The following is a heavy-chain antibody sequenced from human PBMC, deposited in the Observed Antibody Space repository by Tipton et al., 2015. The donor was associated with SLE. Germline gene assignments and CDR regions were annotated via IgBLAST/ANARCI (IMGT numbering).Heavy chain of an antibody. CDR3: ARGPYYLMDV. V-gene: IGHV4-39*07. J-gene: IGHJ6*03. CDR2: IYYSRSA. Sequence: TLSLTCTASNGSISSSPYYWGWIRQSPGKGLEWVGSIYYSRSAYYNPSLKSGVTISVDTSRNQCSLNLTSVTAADAAVYYCARGPYYLMDVWGKGTTVTVSS. CDR1: NGSISSSPYY.